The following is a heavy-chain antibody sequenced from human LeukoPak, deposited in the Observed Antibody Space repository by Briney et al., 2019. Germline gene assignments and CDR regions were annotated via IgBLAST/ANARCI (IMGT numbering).Heavy chain of an antibody. CDR2: FDPEDGET. Sequence: VASVKVSCKVSGYTLTELSMHWVRQAPGKGLEWMGGFDPEDGETIYAQKFQGRVTMTEDTSTDTAYMELSSLRSEDTAVYYCATGLGVVVSTSRQNDYWGQGTLVTVSS. CDR1: GYTLTELS. J-gene: IGHJ4*02. D-gene: IGHD2-2*01. V-gene: IGHV1-24*01. CDR3: ATGLGVVVSTSRQNDY.